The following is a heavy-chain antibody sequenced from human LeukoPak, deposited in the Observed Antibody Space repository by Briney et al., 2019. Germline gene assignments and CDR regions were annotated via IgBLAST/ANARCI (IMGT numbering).Heavy chain of an antibody. CDR1: GYSISSGYY. J-gene: IGHJ3*02. CDR3: AREIIVARGAFDI. Sequence: SETLSLTCAVSGYSISSGYYCSWFRQSPGKGLEWIGEVNHRGSTNYNPSLKSRVTISVDTSKNQFSLKLSSVTAADTAVYYCAREIIVARGAFDIWGQGTMVTVSS. D-gene: IGHD5-12*01. V-gene: IGHV4-34*01. CDR2: VNHRGST.